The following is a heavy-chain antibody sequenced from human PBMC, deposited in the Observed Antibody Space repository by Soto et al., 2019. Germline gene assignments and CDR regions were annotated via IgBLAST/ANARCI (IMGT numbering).Heavy chain of an antibody. CDR1: GYTFTSYG. J-gene: IGHJ6*03. D-gene: IGHD5-12*01. V-gene: IGHV1-18*01. CDR2: ISAYNGNT. Sequence: ASVKVSCKASGYTFTSYGISWVRQAPGQGLEWMGWISAYNGNTNYAQKLQGRVTMTTDTSTSTAYMELRSLRSDDTAVYYCAREIGGGYDYTYMDVWGKGTTVTVSS. CDR3: AREIGGGYDYTYMDV.